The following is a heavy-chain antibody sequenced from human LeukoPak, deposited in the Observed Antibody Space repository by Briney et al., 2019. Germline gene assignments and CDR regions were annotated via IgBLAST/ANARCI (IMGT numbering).Heavy chain of an antibody. Sequence: GGSLRLSCAASGFNFSSQWMSWVRQAPGKGLEWVANVNQGGTQKYYVDSVKGRFTISRDNAENSLYLQMNSLRAEDTAVYYCAREHYFYYMDGWGKGTTVTVSS. J-gene: IGHJ6*03. CDR1: GFNFSSQW. CDR2: VNQGGTQK. CDR3: AREHYFYYMDG. V-gene: IGHV3-7*01.